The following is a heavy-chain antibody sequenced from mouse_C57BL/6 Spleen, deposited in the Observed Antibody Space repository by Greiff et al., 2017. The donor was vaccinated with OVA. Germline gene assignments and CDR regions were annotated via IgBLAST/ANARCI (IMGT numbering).Heavy chain of an antibody. V-gene: IGHV14-2*01. J-gene: IGHJ1*03. D-gene: IGHD1-1*01. CDR3: APIYSCGSGYFDV. Sequence: EVQLKESGAELVKPGASVKLSCTASGFNIKAYYMHWVKQRTEQGLEWIGGIDPEDGETKYAPKFQGKATITADTSSNTAYLQLSSLTSEDTSVYYCAPIYSCGSGYFDVWGTGTTVTVSS. CDR1: GFNIKAYY. CDR2: IDPEDGET.